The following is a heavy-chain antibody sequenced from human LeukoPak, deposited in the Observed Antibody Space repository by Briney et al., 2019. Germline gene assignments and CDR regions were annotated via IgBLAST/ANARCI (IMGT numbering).Heavy chain of an antibody. CDR1: GFTVSNNY. D-gene: IGHD6-13*01. CDR2: IKQDESEK. V-gene: IGHV3-7*01. CDR3: ARMTPLSSNWYRDAFDI. Sequence: GGSLRLSCAASGFTVSNNYMIWVRQAPGKGLEWVANIKQDESEKYYVDSVKGRFTISRDNAKNSLYLQMNSLRVEDTAVYYCARMTPLSSNWYRDAFDIWGQGTMVTVSS. J-gene: IGHJ3*02.